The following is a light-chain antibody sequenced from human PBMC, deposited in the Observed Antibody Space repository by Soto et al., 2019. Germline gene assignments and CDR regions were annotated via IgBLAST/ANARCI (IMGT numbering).Light chain of an antibody. CDR2: AAS. V-gene: IGKV1-27*01. J-gene: IGKJ4*01. CDR1: QDISNY. CDR3: QKYNSAPLT. Sequence: DIPMTQSPSSLSASVGDRVTLTCRASQDISNYLAWYQQKPGKVPKLLIFAASTLQSGVPSRFSGGASETDFSLTISSLQPEDVATYYCQKYNSAPLTFGGGTKVEIK.